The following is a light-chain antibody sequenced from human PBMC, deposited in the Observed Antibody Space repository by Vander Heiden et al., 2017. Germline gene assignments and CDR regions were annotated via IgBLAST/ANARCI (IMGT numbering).Light chain of an antibody. CDR2: EVS. J-gene: IGLJ1*01. CDR1: SRDVGRYNL. CDR3: CSYAGSSTFTV. V-gene: IGLV2-23*02. Sequence: QSALTQPASASGSPGQSIPISCTGTSRDVGRYNLVSWYQQHPGKAPKLMIYEVSKRPSGVSNRFSGSKSGNTAALTISGLQAGDEADYYCCSYAGSSTFTVFGTGTKV.